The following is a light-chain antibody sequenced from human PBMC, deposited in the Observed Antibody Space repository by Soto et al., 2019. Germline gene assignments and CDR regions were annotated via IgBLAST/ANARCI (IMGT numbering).Light chain of an antibody. V-gene: IGKV3-20*01. CDR1: QSVSSSS. Sequence: EIVLTQSPGTLSLSPGERATLSCRASQSVSSSSLAWYQQKHGQAPRVLIYDASSRATGIPDRFSGSGSGTELTLTISSLEHEDFAVYYCQQYCVSPPIFTFGPWTKVDIK. CDR3: QQYCVSPPIFT. J-gene: IGKJ3*01. CDR2: DAS.